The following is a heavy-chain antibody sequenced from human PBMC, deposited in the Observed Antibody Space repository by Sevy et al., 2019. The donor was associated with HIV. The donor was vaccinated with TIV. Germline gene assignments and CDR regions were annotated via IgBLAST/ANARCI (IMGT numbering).Heavy chain of an antibody. V-gene: IGHV3-72*01. Sequence: GGSLRLSCAASGLTFSDHYMEWLRQAPGKGLEWVGCIRNKADSYTTEYAASVKGRFTISRDDSKNSLYLLMNSLKTEDTAVYYCATHAGIAAAGRVFDYWGQGTLVTVSS. J-gene: IGHJ4*02. CDR3: ATHAGIAAAGRVFDY. CDR2: IRNKADSYTT. D-gene: IGHD6-13*01. CDR1: GLTFSDHY.